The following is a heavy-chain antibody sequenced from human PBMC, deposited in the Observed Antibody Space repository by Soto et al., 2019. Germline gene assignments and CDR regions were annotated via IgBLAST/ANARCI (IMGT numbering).Heavy chain of an antibody. Sequence: PGGSLRLSCAASGFTFNTYWMHWVRQAPGKGLVWVSRIDPFGSATKYADSVEGRFTTSRDNAKNTLYLQMDFLAAEDTAVYDCVKDRGGCWTFDDWGQGTLVTVSS. V-gene: IGHV3-74*03. D-gene: IGHD2-15*01. CDR1: GFTFNTYW. CDR3: VKDRGGCWTFDD. J-gene: IGHJ4*02. CDR2: IDPFGSAT.